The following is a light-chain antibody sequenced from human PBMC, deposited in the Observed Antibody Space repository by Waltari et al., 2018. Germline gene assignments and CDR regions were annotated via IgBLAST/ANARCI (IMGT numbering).Light chain of an antibody. Sequence: QSALTQPASVSGSPGQSITIPSTGTSSDVGSSNLVSWYQHHPGKAPKPWIYGGNKRPSGVSNRFSGSKSGNTASLTISGLQAEDEADYYCCSYAGASTVVFGGGTRVTVL. CDR2: GGN. CDR1: SSDVGSSNL. CDR3: CSYAGASTVV. V-gene: IGLV2-23*01. J-gene: IGLJ2*01.